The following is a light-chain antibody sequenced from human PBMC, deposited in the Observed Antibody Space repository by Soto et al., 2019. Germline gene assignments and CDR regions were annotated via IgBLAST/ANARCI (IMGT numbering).Light chain of an antibody. V-gene: IGKV1-39*01. CDR2: AAS. Sequence: DFPVTQSPSSLSASVGDRVTITCRASQSVNDYLNWYQQRPGKAPRLLIYAASTLGSGVPSRFSGSGFGTDFSLTITSLQPEDFATYYCQQSFSPPYIFGQGAKLEIK. CDR3: QQSFSPPYI. J-gene: IGKJ2*01. CDR1: QSVNDY.